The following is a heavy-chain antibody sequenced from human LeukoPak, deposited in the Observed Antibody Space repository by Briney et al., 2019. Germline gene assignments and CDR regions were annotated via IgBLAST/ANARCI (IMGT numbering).Heavy chain of an antibody. CDR1: GTSISNYY. CDR2: IYYSGST. V-gene: IGHV4-59*06. Sequence: PSETLSLTCTVSGTSISNYYWSWIRQHPGKGLEWIGYIYYSGSTYYNPSLKSRVTISVDTSKNQFSLKLSSVTAADTAVYYCARGYYDEKAFDIWGQGTMVTVSS. D-gene: IGHD3-22*01. J-gene: IGHJ3*02. CDR3: ARGYYDEKAFDI.